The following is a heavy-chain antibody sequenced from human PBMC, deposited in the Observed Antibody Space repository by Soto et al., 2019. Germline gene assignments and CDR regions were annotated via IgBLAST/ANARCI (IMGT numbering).Heavy chain of an antibody. V-gene: IGHV3-23*01. CDR2: ISGSGGST. Sequence: GGSLRLSCAASGFTFSSYAMSWVRQAPGKGLEWVSAISGSGGSTYYADSVKGRFTISRDNSKNTLYLQMNSLRAEDTAVYYCAKVGGHYDFWSGYYESDWFDPWGQGTLVTVSS. CDR1: GFTFSSYA. D-gene: IGHD3-3*01. J-gene: IGHJ5*02. CDR3: AKVGGHYDFWSGYYESDWFDP.